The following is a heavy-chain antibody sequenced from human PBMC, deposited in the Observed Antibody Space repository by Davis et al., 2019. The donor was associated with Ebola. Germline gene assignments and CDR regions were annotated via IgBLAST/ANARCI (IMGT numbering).Heavy chain of an antibody. CDR2: IYYSGST. J-gene: IGHJ6*02. D-gene: IGHD2-2*01. CDR1: GGSISSYY. Sequence: MPSETLSLTCTVSGGSISSYYWSWIRQPPGKGLEWIGYIYYSGSTNYNPSLKSRVTISVDKSKNQFSLKLSSVTAADTAVYYCARVVVVPAASKNYYYGMDVWGQGTTVTVSS. CDR3: ARVVVVPAASKNYYYGMDV. V-gene: IGHV4-59*12.